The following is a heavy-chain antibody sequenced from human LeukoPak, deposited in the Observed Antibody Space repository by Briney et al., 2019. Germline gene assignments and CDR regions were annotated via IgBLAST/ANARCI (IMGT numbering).Heavy chain of an antibody. Sequence: AASVKVSCKASGYTVTGYYIHWVRQAPGQGLEWMGWINPSSGGTNYAQMFQGRVTMTRDTSISTAYMELSRLRSEDTAVYYCARDTNYYDSSGYEYWGQGTLVTVSS. CDR1: GYTVTGYY. CDR3: ARDTNYYDSSGYEY. CDR2: INPSSGGT. V-gene: IGHV1-2*02. J-gene: IGHJ4*02. D-gene: IGHD3-22*01.